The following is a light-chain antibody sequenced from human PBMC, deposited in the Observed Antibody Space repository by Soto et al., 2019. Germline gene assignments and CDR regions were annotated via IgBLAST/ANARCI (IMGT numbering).Light chain of an antibody. J-gene: IGKJ1*01. CDR3: HQYGKSPWT. CDR1: QSVSSSY. Sequence: EIVVTQSPFTLSVYLWKRATLSCRASQSVSSSYLAWYQQKPGQTPRLLIHGVSSRATGIPDRFSGSGSGTDFTLTISRLEPEDFAVYYCHQYGKSPWTFGQGTKVDI. V-gene: IGKV3-20*01. CDR2: GVS.